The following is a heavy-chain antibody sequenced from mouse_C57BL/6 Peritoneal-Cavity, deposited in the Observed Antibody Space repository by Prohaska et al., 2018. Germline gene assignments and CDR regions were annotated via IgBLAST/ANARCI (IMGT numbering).Heavy chain of an antibody. J-gene: IGHJ4*01. Sequence: EVKLVESGGGLVQPGGSLKLSCAASGFTFSDYGMAWVRQAPRKGPEWVAFISNLAYSIYYADTVTGRVTISRENAKNTLYLEMSSLRSEDTAMYYCARHGSNYAMDYWGQGTSVTVSS. CDR1: GFTFSDYG. CDR3: ARHGSNYAMDY. V-gene: IGHV5-15*01. CDR2: ISNLAYSI.